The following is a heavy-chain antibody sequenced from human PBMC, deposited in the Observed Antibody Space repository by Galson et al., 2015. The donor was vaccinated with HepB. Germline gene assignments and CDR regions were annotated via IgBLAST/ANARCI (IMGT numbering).Heavy chain of an antibody. Sequence: SLRLSCAASGFTFGDYAMSWVRQAPGKGLEWVGFIRSKAYGGTTEYAASVKGRFTISRDDSKSIAYLQMNSLKPEDTAVYYCTRDPHIAVAGAYFDYWGQGTLVTVSS. CDR3: TRDPHIAVAGAYFDY. V-gene: IGHV3-49*04. J-gene: IGHJ4*02. D-gene: IGHD6-19*01. CDR1: GFTFGDYA. CDR2: IRSKAYGGTT.